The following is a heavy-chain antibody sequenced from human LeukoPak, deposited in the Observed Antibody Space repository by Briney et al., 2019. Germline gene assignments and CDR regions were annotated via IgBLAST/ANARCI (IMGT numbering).Heavy chain of an antibody. J-gene: IGHJ4*02. CDR3: SRVGTSGWPNYFDS. CDR2: IGTSGDT. Sequence: PGGSLRLSCAASGFTFISYDMHWVRQATGRGLEWVSVIGTSGDTYYAGSVKGRFTISRENAKNSLYLQMNSLTAGDTAAYYCSRVGTSGWPNYFDSWGQGTLVTVSS. D-gene: IGHD6-19*01. V-gene: IGHV3-13*04. CDR1: GFTFISYD.